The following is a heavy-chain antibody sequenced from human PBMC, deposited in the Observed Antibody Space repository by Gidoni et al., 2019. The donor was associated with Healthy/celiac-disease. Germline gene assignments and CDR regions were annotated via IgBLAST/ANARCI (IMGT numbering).Heavy chain of an antibody. J-gene: IGHJ4*02. Sequence: QVQLQESGPGLVKPSETLSLTCTVAGGAISSYYWSWIRQPPGKGLEWIGYIYYSGSTNYNPSLKSRVTISVDTSKNQFSLKLSSVTAADTAVYYCARSWNDAVYYFDYWGQGTLVTVSS. CDR2: IYYSGST. CDR1: GGAISSYY. CDR3: ARSWNDAVYYFDY. D-gene: IGHD1-1*01. V-gene: IGHV4-59*08.